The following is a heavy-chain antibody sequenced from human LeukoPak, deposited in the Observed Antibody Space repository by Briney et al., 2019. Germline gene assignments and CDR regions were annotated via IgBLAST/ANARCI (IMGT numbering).Heavy chain of an antibody. CDR1: GYTFTSYD. J-gene: IGHJ5*02. D-gene: IGHD3-22*01. CDR2: ISAYNGNT. CDR3: ARSLPYYYDSSGYTSWFDP. V-gene: IGHV1-18*01. Sequence: GASVKVSCKASGYTFTSYDISWVRQAPGQGLEWMGWISAYNGNTNYAQKLQGRVTMTTDTSTSTAYMELRSLRSDDTAVYYCARSLPYYYDSSGYTSWFDPWGQGTLVTVSS.